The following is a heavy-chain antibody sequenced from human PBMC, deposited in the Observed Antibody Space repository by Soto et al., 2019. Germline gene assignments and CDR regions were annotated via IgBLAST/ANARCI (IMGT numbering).Heavy chain of an antibody. D-gene: IGHD6-13*01. CDR3: ARSSHKDSSFDP. Sequence: QVQLQESGPGLVKPSETLSLTCTVSNGSISNFYWNWIRQSAGKGLEWIGRIHGSGSATYNPSLRSRVTMSVDTSKNQFSLKVNSVTGADTAVYYCARSSHKDSSFDPWGQGTLVTVSS. V-gene: IGHV4-4*07. J-gene: IGHJ5*02. CDR1: NGSISNFY. CDR2: IHGSGSA.